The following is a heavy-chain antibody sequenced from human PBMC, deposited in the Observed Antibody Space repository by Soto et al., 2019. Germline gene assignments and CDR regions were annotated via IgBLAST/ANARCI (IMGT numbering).Heavy chain of an antibody. CDR1: GFTFSSYG. J-gene: IGHJ4*02. V-gene: IGHV3-33*01. D-gene: IGHD3-3*01. CDR2: IWYDGSNK. Sequence: QVQLVESGGGVVQPGRSLRLSCAASGFTFSSYGMHWVRQAPGKGLEWVAVIWYDGSNKYYADSVKGRFTISRDNSKNPLYLQMNSLRAEDTAGYYCARDHYDFWSGYYTGIGYWGQGTLVTVSS. CDR3: ARDHYDFWSGYYTGIGY.